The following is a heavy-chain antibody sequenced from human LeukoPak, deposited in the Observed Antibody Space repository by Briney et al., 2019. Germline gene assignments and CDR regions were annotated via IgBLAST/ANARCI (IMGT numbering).Heavy chain of an antibody. CDR2: IYWNDDK. Sequence: ESGPTLVNPTQTLTLTCTFSGFSLSTSGVGVGWIRQPPGKALEWLALIYWNDDKRYSPSLKSRLTITKDTSKNQVVLTMTNMDPVDTATYYCAHMALNYDILTGYYPLFDYWGQGTLVTVSS. J-gene: IGHJ4*02. V-gene: IGHV2-5*01. D-gene: IGHD3-9*01. CDR1: GFSLSTSGVG. CDR3: AHMALNYDILTGYYPLFDY.